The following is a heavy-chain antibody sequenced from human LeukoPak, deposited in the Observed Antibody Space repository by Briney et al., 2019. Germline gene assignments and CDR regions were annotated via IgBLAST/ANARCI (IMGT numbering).Heavy chain of an antibody. Sequence: SETLSLTCTVSGGSISSSNYYWSWIRQPPGKGLEWIGEINHSGSTNYNPSLKSRVTISVDTSKNQFSLKLSSVTAADTAVYYCARYGYSYGYSHWGQGTLVTVSS. V-gene: IGHV4-39*07. CDR2: INHSGST. CDR3: ARYGYSYGYSH. J-gene: IGHJ4*02. CDR1: GGSISSSNYY. D-gene: IGHD5-18*01.